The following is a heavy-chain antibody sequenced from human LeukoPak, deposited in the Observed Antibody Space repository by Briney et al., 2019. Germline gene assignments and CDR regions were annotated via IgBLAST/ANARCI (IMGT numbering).Heavy chain of an antibody. Sequence: ASVKVSCKASGYTFTGYYMHWVRQAPGQGLEWMGWINPNSGGTNYAQKFQGRVTMTRDTSISTAYMELSRLRSDDTAVYCCARVSLAKGYYYYGMDVWGQGTTVTVSS. D-gene: IGHD2/OR15-2a*01. J-gene: IGHJ6*02. CDR3: ARVSLAKGYYYYGMDV. CDR1: GYTFTGYY. CDR2: INPNSGGT. V-gene: IGHV1-2*02.